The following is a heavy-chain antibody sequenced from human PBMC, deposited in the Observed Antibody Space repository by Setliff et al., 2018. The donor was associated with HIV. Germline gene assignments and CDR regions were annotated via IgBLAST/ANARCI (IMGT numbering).Heavy chain of an antibody. CDR3: ARSLGDPPYYYGSGSYDNSGY. CDR1: GYIFMNND. CDR2: VNPNRGNT. D-gene: IGHD3-10*01. J-gene: IGHJ4*02. V-gene: IGHV1-8*03. Sequence: ASVKVSCKASGYIFMNNDISWVRQAPGQGLEWVGWVNPNRGNTGFAQKFQGRLTITRDTPASTAYMELSSLRSEDTAVYYCARSLGDPPYYYGSGSYDNSGYWGQGTPVTVSS.